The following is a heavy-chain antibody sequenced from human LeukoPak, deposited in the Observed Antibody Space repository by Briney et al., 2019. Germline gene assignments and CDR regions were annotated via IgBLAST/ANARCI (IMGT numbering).Heavy chain of an antibody. Sequence: PSETLSLTCTVSGGSISSYYWSWIRQPPGKGLEWIGYIYYSGSTNYNPSLKSLVTISVDTSKNQFSLKLSSVTAADTAVYYCAAARGIRYYFDYWGQGTLFTVSS. CDR2: IYYSGST. J-gene: IGHJ4*02. CDR1: GGSISSYY. D-gene: IGHD3-16*01. CDR3: AAARGIRYYFDY. V-gene: IGHV4-59*01.